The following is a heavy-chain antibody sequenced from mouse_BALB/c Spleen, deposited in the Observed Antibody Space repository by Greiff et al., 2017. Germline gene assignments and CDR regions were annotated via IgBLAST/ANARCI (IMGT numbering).Heavy chain of an antibody. CDR3: ARDLFGNPFYY. V-gene: IGHV5-6-3*01. CDR2: INSNGGST. Sequence: EVHLVESGGGLVQPGGSLKLSCAASGFTFSSYGMSWVRQTPDKRLELVATINSNGGSTYYPDSVKGRFTISRDNVKNTLYLQMSSLKSEDTAMYYCARDLFGNPFYYWGQGTTLTVSS. CDR1: GFTFSSYG. D-gene: IGHD2-1*01. J-gene: IGHJ2*01.